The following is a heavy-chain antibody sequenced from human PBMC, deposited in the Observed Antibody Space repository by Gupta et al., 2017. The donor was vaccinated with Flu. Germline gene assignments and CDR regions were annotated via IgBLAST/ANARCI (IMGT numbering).Heavy chain of an antibody. CDR2: INPQRGGT. J-gene: IGHJ4*02. V-gene: IGHV1-2*02. CDR1: GYSLRAFQ. CDR3: ARGLLDY. Sequence: QVQLLQSGSQIASPGASIKVSCEPSGYSLRAFQLHWVRQVPGQGLEWMGWINPQRGGTDYAPKFRGRVTMTADSSTSTVYMELSSLTSDDTALYFCARGLLDYWGQGTLVTVSS. D-gene: IGHD2-21*02.